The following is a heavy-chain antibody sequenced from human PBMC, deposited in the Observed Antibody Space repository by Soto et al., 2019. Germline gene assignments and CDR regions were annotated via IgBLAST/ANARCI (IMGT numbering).Heavy chain of an antibody. J-gene: IGHJ4*02. CDR1: GVSISSYY. Sequence: PSETLSLTCTVSGVSISSYYLTWIRQPPVKGLEWIGYIYYSGSTNYNPSLKSRVTISVDTSKNQFSLRRSSETGADTAVYYCARGRHANILTASFCYYWAQGMLVNVSS. V-gene: IGHV4-59*12. D-gene: IGHD3-9*01. CDR2: IYYSGST. CDR3: ARGRHANILTASFCYY.